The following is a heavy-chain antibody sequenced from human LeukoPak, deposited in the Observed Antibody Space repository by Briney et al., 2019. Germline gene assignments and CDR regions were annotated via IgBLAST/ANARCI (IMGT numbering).Heavy chain of an antibody. D-gene: IGHD6-13*01. CDR2: IYTSGNT. J-gene: IGHJ4*02. Sequence: PSETLSLTCTVSGGSISSYYWSWVRQPAGEGLEWIGRIYTSGNTNYNPSLKGRVTMSVDTSKNQFSLNLSSVTAADTAVYYCARGRGSSWYYFDYWGQGTLVTVSS. CDR1: GGSISSYY. CDR3: ARGRGSSWYYFDY. V-gene: IGHV4-4*07.